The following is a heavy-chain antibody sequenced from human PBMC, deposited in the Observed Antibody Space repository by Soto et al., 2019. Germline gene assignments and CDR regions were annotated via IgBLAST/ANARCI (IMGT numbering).Heavy chain of an antibody. CDR2: IYHSGST. V-gene: IGHV4-4*02. J-gene: IGHJ6*02. D-gene: IGHD6-13*01. Sequence: SETLSLTCAVSGGSISSSNWWSWVRQPPGKGLEWIGEIYHSGSTNYNPSLKSRVTISVDKSKNQFSLKLSSVTAADTAVYYCASAAAAGGYYYGMDVWGQGTTVTVSS. CDR1: GGSISSSNW. CDR3: ASAAAAGGYYYGMDV.